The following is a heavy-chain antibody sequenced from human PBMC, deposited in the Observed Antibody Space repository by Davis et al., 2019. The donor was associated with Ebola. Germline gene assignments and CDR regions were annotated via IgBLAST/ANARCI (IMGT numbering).Heavy chain of an antibody. Sequence: ASVKVSCKASGYTFTGYYMHWVRQAPGQGLEWMGRINPNSGGTNYAQKFQGRVTMTRDTSISTAYMELSRLRSDDTAVYYCATRLVKGGYFDYWGQGTLVTVSS. CDR2: INPNSGGT. J-gene: IGHJ4*02. CDR3: ATRLVKGGYFDY. V-gene: IGHV1-2*06. CDR1: GYTFTGYY. D-gene: IGHD3-9*01.